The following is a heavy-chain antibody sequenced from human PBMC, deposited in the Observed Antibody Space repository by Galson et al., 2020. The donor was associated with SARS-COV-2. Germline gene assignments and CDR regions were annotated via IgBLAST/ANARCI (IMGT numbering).Heavy chain of an antibody. V-gene: IGHV3-73*01. CDR1: GLTFSDCN. Sequence: GGSLRLSCAASGLTFSDCNVDWVRQASGKGLQWVGRIEKNHRNYATTYGASVKGRFILSRDDSKNTAFLQMNSLKTEDTAVYYCVASPNHMGVWGKGTAVIVSS. J-gene: IGHJ6*03. CDR2: IEKNHRNYAT. CDR3: VASPNHMGV.